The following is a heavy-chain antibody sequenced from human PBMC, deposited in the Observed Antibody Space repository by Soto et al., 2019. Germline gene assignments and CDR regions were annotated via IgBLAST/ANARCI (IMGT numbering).Heavy chain of an antibody. D-gene: IGHD2-8*01. CDR1: GGSSRGYD. CDR3: AVFYAIRDY. CDR2: INHSGTT. V-gene: IGHV4-34*01. J-gene: IGHJ4*02. Sequence: QVQVQQWGAGLWKPSETLSLTCGVYGGSSRGYDWTWIRQTPGKGLEWIGEINHSGTTKYNPSLKSRVTISVDSSKNQSSLKLTSVTAADAAVYYCAVFYAIRDYWGQGTQVTVSS.